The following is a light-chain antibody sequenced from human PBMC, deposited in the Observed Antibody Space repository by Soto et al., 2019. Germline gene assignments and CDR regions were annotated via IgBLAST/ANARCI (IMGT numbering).Light chain of an antibody. V-gene: IGKV3-20*01. CDR2: GAS. J-gene: IGKJ3*01. CDR1: QSVSSN. CDR3: QQYGSSPFT. Sequence: EIVMTQSPATLSVSPGERATLSCRASQSVSSNLAWYQQKPGQAPRLLFYGASSRATGIPDRFSGSGSGTDFTLTISRLEPEDFAVYYCQQYGSSPFTFGPGTKVDI.